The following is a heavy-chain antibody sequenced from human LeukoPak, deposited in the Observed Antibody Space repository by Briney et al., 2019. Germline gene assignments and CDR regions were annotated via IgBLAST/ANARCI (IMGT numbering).Heavy chain of an antibody. V-gene: IGHV4-34*01. CDR3: ARVKRKYQLLKPLHETPSHYFDY. D-gene: IGHD2-2*01. CDR1: GGSFSGYY. J-gene: IGHJ4*02. CDR2: INHSGST. Sequence: PSETLSLTCAVYGGSFSGYYWSWIRQPPGKGLEWIGEINHSGSTNYNPSLKSRVTISVDTSKSQFSLKLSSVTAADTAVYYCARVKRKYQLLKPLHETPSHYFDYWGQGTLVTVSS.